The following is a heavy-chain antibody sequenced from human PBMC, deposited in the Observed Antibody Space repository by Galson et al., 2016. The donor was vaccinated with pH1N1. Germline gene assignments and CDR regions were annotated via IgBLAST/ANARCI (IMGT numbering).Heavy chain of an antibody. CDR3: ARILRTLVFDY. CDR2: IDPNSDTT. D-gene: IGHD3-9*01. Sequence: SVKVSCKASGYNFNVYYMHWVRQAPGQGLQWMEWIDPNSDTTYYAQKFQGRVTMTRDTSISTAYMELSRLTSDDTALYYCARILRTLVFDYWGQGTLVTVSS. V-gene: IGHV1-2*02. CDR1: GYNFNVYY. J-gene: IGHJ4*02.